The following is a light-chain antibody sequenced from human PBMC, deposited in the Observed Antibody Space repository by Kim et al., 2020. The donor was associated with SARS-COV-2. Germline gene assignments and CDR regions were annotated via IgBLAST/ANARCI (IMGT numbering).Light chain of an antibody. CDR3: QQHYSTPLT. CDR2: WAA. CDR1: QSVLSTSNNRTY. V-gene: IGKV4-1*01. Sequence: ATINCKPSQSVLSTSNNRTYLAWYQQKPGQPPKMLMYWAASREAGVPDRFSGSGSGTDFTLTISSLQAEDVAVYYCQQHYSTPLTFGQGTKVDIK. J-gene: IGKJ1*01.